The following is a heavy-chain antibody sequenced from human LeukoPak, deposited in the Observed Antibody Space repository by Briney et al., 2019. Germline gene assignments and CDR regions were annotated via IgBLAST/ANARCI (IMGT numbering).Heavy chain of an antibody. J-gene: IGHJ4*02. CDR1: GYIFTSYG. V-gene: IGHV1-18*01. CDR3: ARDNFMVTPSDFDY. D-gene: IGHD5-18*01. CDR2: ISANNGKT. Sequence: APVKVSCKASGYIFTSYGISWVRQAPGQELEWMGWISANNGKTNYAQNLQGRVTMTIDTSTSTAYMELRSLRSDDTAVYYCARDNFMVTPSDFDYWGQGTLVTVSS.